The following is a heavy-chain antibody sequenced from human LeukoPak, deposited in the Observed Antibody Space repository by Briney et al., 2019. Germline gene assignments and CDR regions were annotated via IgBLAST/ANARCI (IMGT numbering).Heavy chain of an antibody. V-gene: IGHV3-53*01. CDR3: TRSGYRHPYHFDS. CDR2: LYTGGGT. CDR1: GFSVRTTY. Sequence: GGSLRLSCAASGFSVRTTYMSWVRQTPGRGLEWVSVLYTGGGTDHADSVKGRFTISRDNSKNTLALQMNSLRVEDTAIYYCTRSGYRHPYHFDSWGQGTLVTVSS. J-gene: IGHJ4*02. D-gene: IGHD3-22*01.